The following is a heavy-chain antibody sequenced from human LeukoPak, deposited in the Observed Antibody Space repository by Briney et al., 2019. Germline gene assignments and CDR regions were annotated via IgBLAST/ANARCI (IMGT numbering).Heavy chain of an antibody. V-gene: IGHV5-51*03. CDR2: IYPGDSDT. D-gene: IGHD1-1*01. CDR3: ALGYDWFDT. Sequence: KPGESLKISCKGSGYNFAGHWIGWVRQMPGKGLEWMGIIYPGDSDTKYSPSFQGQVAISADKSISTAYLQWTALKASDSAMYYCALGYDWFDTWGQGTLVTVSS. CDR1: GYNFAGHW. J-gene: IGHJ5*02.